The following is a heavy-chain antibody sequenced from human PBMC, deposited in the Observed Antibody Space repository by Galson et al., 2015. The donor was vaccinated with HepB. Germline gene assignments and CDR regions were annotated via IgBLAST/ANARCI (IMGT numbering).Heavy chain of an antibody. V-gene: IGHV1-18*01. Sequence: SVKVSCKASGLTTYAINRVRQAPGQGLEWMGWISPYNANTNYARKFQGRVTMTTDTSTRTVYMELRSLRSDDTAMYYCARGGMPTIGGPTFDFWGLGTLVTVSS. CDR3: ARGGMPTIGGPTFDF. D-gene: IGHD5-24*01. CDR1: GLTTYA. CDR2: ISPYNANT. J-gene: IGHJ4*02.